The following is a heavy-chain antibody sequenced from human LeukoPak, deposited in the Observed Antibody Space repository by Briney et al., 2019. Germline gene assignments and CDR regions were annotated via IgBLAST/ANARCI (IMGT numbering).Heavy chain of an antibody. CDR1: GGSLSGNY. CDR3: AVLMRHYGIDV. J-gene: IGHJ6*02. V-gene: IGHV4-34*01. D-gene: IGHD3-9*01. Sequence: PGGSLRLSCAVHGGSLSGNYWNWIRQTPGKGPERLGDINYDGHTNYSPSLESRLTISVDSSKNQFALTLRSVTAADAAVYYCAVLMRHYGIDVWGQGTTVTVSS. CDR2: INYDGHT.